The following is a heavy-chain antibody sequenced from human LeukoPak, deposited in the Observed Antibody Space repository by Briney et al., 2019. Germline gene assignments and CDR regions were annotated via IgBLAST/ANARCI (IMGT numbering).Heavy chain of an antibody. D-gene: IGHD6-6*01. J-gene: IGHJ4*02. CDR2: IKQDGSEK. V-gene: IGHV3-7*03. CDR3: AKVGVRIAARLPRFDY. CDR1: GFTFSSYW. Sequence: GGSLRLSCAASGFTFSSYWMSWVRQAPGKGLEWVANIKQDGSEKYYVDSVKGRFTISRDNAKNSLYLQMNSLRAEDTAVYYCAKVGVRIAARLPRFDYWGQGTLVTVSS.